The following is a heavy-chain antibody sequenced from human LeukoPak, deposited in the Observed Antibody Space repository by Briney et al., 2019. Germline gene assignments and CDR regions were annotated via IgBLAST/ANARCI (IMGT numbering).Heavy chain of an antibody. D-gene: IGHD3-9*01. Sequence: ASVKVSCKASGYTFTGYYMHWVRQAPGQGLEWMGWINPNSGGTNYAQKFQGRVTMTRDTSISTAYMELSRLRSDDTAVYYCATGGYDILTGSPRYYYYYGMDVWGQGTTVTVSS. CDR2: INPNSGGT. J-gene: IGHJ6*02. CDR3: ATGGYDILTGSPRYYYYYGMDV. CDR1: GYTFTGYY. V-gene: IGHV1-2*02.